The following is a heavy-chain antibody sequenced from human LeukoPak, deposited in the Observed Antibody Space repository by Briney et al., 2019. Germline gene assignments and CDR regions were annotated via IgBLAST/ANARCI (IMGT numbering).Heavy chain of an antibody. J-gene: IGHJ4*02. CDR1: GFTVSSNY. D-gene: IGHD2-15*01. CDR3: AKVEVVAATPTFDY. Sequence: GGSLRLSCAASGFTVSSNYMSWVRQAPGKGLEWVSAISGSGGSTYYADSVKGRFTISRDNSKNTLYLQMNSLRAEDTAVYYCAKVEVVAATPTFDYWGQGTLVTVSS. CDR2: ISGSGGST. V-gene: IGHV3-23*01.